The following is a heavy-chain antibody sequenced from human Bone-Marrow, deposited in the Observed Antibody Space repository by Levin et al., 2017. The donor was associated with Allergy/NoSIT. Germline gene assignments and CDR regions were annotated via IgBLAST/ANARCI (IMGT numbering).Heavy chain of an antibody. J-gene: IGHJ4*02. CDR3: AKDLSPVGYGSGSYYPHYFDY. Sequence: QAGGSLRLSCAASGFTFDDYAMHWVRQAPGKGLEWVSGISWNSGSIGYADSVKGRFTISRDNAKNSLYLQMNSLRAEETALYYCAKDLSPVGYGSGSYYPHYFDYWGQGTLVTVSS. CDR1: GFTFDDYA. V-gene: IGHV3-9*01. CDR2: ISWNSGSI. D-gene: IGHD3-10*01.